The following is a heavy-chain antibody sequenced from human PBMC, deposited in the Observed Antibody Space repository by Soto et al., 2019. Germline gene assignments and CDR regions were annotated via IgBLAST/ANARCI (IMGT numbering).Heavy chain of an antibody. CDR1: GFTFSSYA. V-gene: IGHV3-30-3*01. CDR3: ASGSSGWTDRTDY. Sequence: QVQLVESGGGVVQPGRSLRLSCAASGFTFSSYAMHWVRQAPGKGLEWVAVISYDGSNKYYADSVKGRFTISRDNSKNTLYLQMNSLRAEDTAVYYCASGSSGWTDRTDYWGQGTLVTVSS. J-gene: IGHJ4*02. D-gene: IGHD6-19*01. CDR2: ISYDGSNK.